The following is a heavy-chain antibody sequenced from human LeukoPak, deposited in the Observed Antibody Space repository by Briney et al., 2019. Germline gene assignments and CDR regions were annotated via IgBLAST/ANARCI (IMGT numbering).Heavy chain of an antibody. CDR2: ISGSGHNT. D-gene: IGHD1-26*01. CDR3: AKDQVGVHYN. Sequence: GGSLRLSCAASGFAFSNYWMSWVRQAPGKGLEWVSAISGSGHNTYYADSVKGRFTISRDNSQNTLYLQMNSPRAEDTAVYYCAKDQVGVHYNWGQGTLVTVSS. CDR1: GFAFSNYW. V-gene: IGHV3-23*01. J-gene: IGHJ4*02.